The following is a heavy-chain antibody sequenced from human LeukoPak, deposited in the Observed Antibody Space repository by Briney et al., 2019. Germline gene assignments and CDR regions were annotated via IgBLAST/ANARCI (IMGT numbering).Heavy chain of an antibody. D-gene: IGHD6-13*01. CDR3: ARTERLQSAAAGFDY. Sequence: ASVKVSCKASGYTFTSYAMNWVRQAPGQGLEWMGRINTNTGNPTYAQDFTGRFVFSLDTSVSTAYLQISSLKAEDTAVYYCARTERLQSAAAGFDYWGQGTLVTVSS. CDR1: GYTFTSYA. V-gene: IGHV7-4-1*02. J-gene: IGHJ4*02. CDR2: INTNTGNP.